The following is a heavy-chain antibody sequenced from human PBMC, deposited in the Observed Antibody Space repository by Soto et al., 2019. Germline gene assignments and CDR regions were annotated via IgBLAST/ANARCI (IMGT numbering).Heavy chain of an antibody. V-gene: IGHV1-46*03. D-gene: IGHD5-12*01. CDR3: ASKEMATPYGMDV. Sequence: ASVKVSCKASGYTFTSYYMHWVRQAPGQGLEWMGIINPSGGSTSYAQKFQDRVTMTRDTSTSTVYMELSSLRSEDTAVYYCASKEMATPYGMDVWGQGTTVTVSS. CDR2: INPSGGST. CDR1: GYTFTSYY. J-gene: IGHJ6*02.